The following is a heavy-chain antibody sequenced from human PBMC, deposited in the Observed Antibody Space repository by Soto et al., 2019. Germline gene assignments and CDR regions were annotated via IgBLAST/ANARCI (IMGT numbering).Heavy chain of an antibody. CDR1: GYSFTSYL. V-gene: IGHV5-51*01. J-gene: IGHJ5*02. D-gene: IGHD3-22*01. CDR3: ARQVFGGGYYDSSGYYYGWFDP. CDR2: IYPGDSDT. Sequence: GESLKISCKGSGYSFTSYLIGWVRQMPGKGLEWMGIIYPGDSDTRYSPSFQGQVTISADKSISTAYLQWSSLKASDTAMYYCARQVFGGGYYDSSGYYYGWFDPWGQGTLVTVSS.